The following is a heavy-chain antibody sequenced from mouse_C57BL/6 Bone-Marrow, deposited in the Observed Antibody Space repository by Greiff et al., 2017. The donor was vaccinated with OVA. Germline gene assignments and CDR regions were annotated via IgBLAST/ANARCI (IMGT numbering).Heavy chain of an antibody. D-gene: IGHD3-3*01. Sequence: VQLQQSGPELVKPGASVKISCKASGYSFTGYYMHWVKQSHGNILEWIGYIYPYNGGSSYNENFKGKATLTVDKSSSTAYMELRSLTSEDSAVYYCARGTGFDYWGQGTTLTVSS. CDR2: IYPYNGGS. CDR3: ARGTGFDY. CDR1: GYSFTGYY. V-gene: IGHV1-31*01. J-gene: IGHJ2*01.